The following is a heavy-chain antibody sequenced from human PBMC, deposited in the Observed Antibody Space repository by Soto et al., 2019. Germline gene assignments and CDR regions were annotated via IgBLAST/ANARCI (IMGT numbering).Heavy chain of an antibody. J-gene: IGHJ4*02. CDR2: ISYDGSNK. CDR3: ARGPSSLTRFDY. D-gene: IGHD2-2*01. V-gene: IGHV3-30*01. CDR1: GFTFSSYA. Sequence: QVQLVESGGGVVQPGRSLRLFCAASGFTFSSYAMHLVRQAPGKGLNWVAVISYDGSNKYYADSVKGRFTISRDNSKNTLYLQMNSLRAEDTAVYYCARGPSSLTRFDYWGQGTLVTVSS.